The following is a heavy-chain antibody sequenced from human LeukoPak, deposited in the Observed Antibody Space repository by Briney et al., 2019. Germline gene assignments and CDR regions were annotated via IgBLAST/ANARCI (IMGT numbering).Heavy chain of an antibody. D-gene: IGHD1-26*01. CDR3: ARDSIVGATQFDY. Sequence: SETLSLTCTVSGGSISSYYCSWIRQPPGKGLEWIGYIYYSGSTYYNPSLKSRVTISVDTSKNQFSLKLSSVTAADTAVYYCARDSIVGATQFDYWGQGTLVTVSS. V-gene: IGHV4-59*12. J-gene: IGHJ4*02. CDR1: GGSISSYY. CDR2: IYYSGST.